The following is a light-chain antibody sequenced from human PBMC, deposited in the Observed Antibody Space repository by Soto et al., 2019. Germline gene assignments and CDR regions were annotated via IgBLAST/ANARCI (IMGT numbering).Light chain of an antibody. CDR1: QSVSSSY. J-gene: IGKJ2*01. V-gene: IGKV3-20*01. CDR3: QQYGSSPYT. CDR2: GAS. Sequence: EIVLTQSPGTLSLSPGERATLSCRASQSVSSSYLAWYQQKPGQAPRLLIYGASSRATGIPDRFSGSGSGTDFTLTISSLVPEDFAVYYCQQYGSSPYTFGQVTKLEIK.